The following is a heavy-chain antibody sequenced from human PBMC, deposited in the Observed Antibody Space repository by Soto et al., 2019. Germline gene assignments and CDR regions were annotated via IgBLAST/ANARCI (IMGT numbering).Heavy chain of an antibody. CDR3: SRVRWYSSDWYWFGP. CDR1: GFAFSDYY. D-gene: IGHD6-13*01. CDR2: ISSSGDTI. J-gene: IGHJ5*02. Sequence: PGGTLRLSCAASGFAFSDYYMSWIRQAPGKGLEWVSYISSSGDTINYADSVKGRFTISRAKAKNSLYLQMNSLRAEATALYYCSRVRWYSSDWYWFGPWGQGALVTVSS. V-gene: IGHV3-11*01.